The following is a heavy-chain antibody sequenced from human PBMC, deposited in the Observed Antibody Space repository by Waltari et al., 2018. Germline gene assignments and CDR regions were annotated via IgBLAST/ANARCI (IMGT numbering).Heavy chain of an antibody. CDR1: GFTFSSYG. J-gene: IGHJ4*02. CDR2: KWYDGSNK. CDR3: AREYSYGFDY. D-gene: IGHD5-18*01. Sequence: QVQLVESGGGVVQPGRSLRLSCAASGFTFSSYGMHWVPQAPGKGLEWVAVKWYDGSNKYYADSVKGRFTISRDNSKNTLYLQMNSLRAEDTAVYYCAREYSYGFDYWGQGTLVTVSS. V-gene: IGHV3-33*01.